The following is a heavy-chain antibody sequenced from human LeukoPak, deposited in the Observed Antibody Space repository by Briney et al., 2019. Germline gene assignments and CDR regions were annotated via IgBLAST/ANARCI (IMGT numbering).Heavy chain of an antibody. Sequence: QPGGSLRLSCAASGFTFSSYWMSWVRQAPGKGLEWVANLKQDGSEKYYVDSAKGRFTISRDNAKNSLYLHMNSLRAEDTAVYYCARDQKWELRRGYYFDYWGQGTLVTVSS. CDR1: GFTFSSYW. J-gene: IGHJ4*02. CDR3: ARDQKWELRRGYYFDY. CDR2: LKQDGSEK. V-gene: IGHV3-7*01. D-gene: IGHD1-26*01.